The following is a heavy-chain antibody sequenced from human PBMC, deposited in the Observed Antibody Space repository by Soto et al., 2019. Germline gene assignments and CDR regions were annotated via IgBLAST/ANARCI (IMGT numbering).Heavy chain of an antibody. J-gene: IGHJ4*02. D-gene: IGHD5-12*01. V-gene: IGHV3-23*01. CDR1: KFTFSIFD. Sequence: EVHLLESGGGLVQPGGSLRLSCAASKFTFSIFDMSWVRQAPGKGLEWVSMISDSGDRTYYAGSVRGRFTMSRDNSKSTVYLQMDSLRAEDTAVYYCIKGGWLDYWGQGTLVTVYS. CDR3: IKGGWLDY. CDR2: ISDSGDRT.